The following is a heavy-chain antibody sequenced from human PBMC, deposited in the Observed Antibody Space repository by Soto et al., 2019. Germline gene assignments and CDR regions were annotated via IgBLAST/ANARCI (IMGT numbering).Heavy chain of an antibody. Sequence: QVTLKESGPVLVKPTETLTLRCTVSGLSITDSEMGVSWIRQPPGQPLAWLAHIGSSGEKSYRTFLKSRLAISKDTSQSRIVLTMTNMDPADTATYYCARRHLAVSVSPWFDPWGQGIPVTVSS. CDR1: GLSITDSEMG. V-gene: IGHV2-26*01. J-gene: IGHJ5*02. CDR3: ARRHLAVSVSPWFDP. CDR2: IGSSGEK.